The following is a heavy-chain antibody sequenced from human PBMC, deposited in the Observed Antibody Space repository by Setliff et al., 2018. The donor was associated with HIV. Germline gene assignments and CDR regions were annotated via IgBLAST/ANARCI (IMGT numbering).Heavy chain of an antibody. CDR2: MNPNSGNT. V-gene: IGHV1-8*02. J-gene: IGHJ3*02. CDR1: GYTFTSYD. D-gene: IGHD2-8*02. Sequence: RASVKVSCKASGYTFTSYDINWVRQATGQGLEWMGWMNPNSGNTGYAQKFQGRVTMTRNTSISTAYMELSSLRSEDTAVYYCARRITGVDAFDIWGQGTMVTVSS. CDR3: ARRITGVDAFDI.